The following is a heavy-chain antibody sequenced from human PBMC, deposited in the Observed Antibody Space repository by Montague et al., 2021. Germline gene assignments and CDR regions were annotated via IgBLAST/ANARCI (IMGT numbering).Heavy chain of an antibody. CDR1: GGSISRYY. D-gene: IGHD4-11*01. CDR3: ARERSNFDTVDYSYYYMDV. CDR2: IYHSGST. Sequence: SETLSLTCSVSGGSISRYYWTWIRQSPGKGLEWIGHIYHSGSTDYNPSLNSRVTILVDTSKKQFSLKLNSVTAADTAVYYCARERSNFDTVDYSYYYMDVWGQGTPVTVSS. J-gene: IGHJ6*03. V-gene: IGHV4-59*13.